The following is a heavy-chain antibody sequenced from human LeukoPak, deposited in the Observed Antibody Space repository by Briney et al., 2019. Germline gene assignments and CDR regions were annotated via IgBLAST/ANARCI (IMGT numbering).Heavy chain of an antibody. CDR1: GFTFGSYS. CDR2: ISSSSSYI. CDR3: ARAWGGSTHYYYYYYMDV. J-gene: IGHJ6*03. V-gene: IGHV3-21*01. D-gene: IGHD3-3*01. Sequence: GGSLRLSCAASGFTFGSYSMNWVRQAPGKGLEWVSSISSSSSYIYYADSVKGRFTISRDNAKNSLYLQMNSLRAEDTAVYYCARAWGGSTHYYYYYYMDVWGKGTTVTVSS.